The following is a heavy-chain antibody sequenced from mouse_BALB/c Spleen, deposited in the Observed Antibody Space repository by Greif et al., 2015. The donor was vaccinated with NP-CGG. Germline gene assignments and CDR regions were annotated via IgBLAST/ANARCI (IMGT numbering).Heavy chain of an antibody. J-gene: IGHJ4*01. D-gene: IGHD4-1*01. CDR2: IYPGRGNT. Sequence: VQLQQSGPELVKPGASAKISCKASGYTFTDYYINWVKQKPGQGLEWIGWIYPGRGNTKYNEKFKGKATLTVDTSSSTAYMQLSSLTSEDTAVYFCARRTGTEAMDYWGQGTSVTVSS. V-gene: IGHV1-84*02. CDR3: ARRTGTEAMDY. CDR1: GYTFTDYY.